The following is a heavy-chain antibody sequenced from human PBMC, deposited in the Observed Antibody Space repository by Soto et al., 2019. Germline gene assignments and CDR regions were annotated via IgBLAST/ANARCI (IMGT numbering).Heavy chain of an antibody. D-gene: IGHD1-20*01. V-gene: IGHV4-59*01. Sequence: SETLSLTCTVSGGSISSYYWSWIRQPPGKGLEWIGYIYYSGSTNYNPSLKSRVTISVDTSKNQFSLKLSSVTAADTAVYYCARSPFSVFTLDYWGQGTLVTRLL. CDR1: GGSISSYY. CDR3: ARSPFSVFTLDY. CDR2: IYYSGST. J-gene: IGHJ4*02.